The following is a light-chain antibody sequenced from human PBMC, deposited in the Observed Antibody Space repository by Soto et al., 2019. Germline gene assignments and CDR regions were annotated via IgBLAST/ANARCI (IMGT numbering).Light chain of an antibody. CDR1: SSDLGGHKY. CDR2: EVT. J-gene: IGLJ3*02. V-gene: IGLV2-14*01. CDR3: GSHTGSSNWV. Sequence: QSVLTQPASVSGSPGQTVTISCTGTSSDLGGHKYVSWYQQIPGKAPKLMIYEVTNRPSGVSNRFSGSKSGNTASLTISGLQAEDEADYYCGSHTGSSNWVFGGGTKVTVL.